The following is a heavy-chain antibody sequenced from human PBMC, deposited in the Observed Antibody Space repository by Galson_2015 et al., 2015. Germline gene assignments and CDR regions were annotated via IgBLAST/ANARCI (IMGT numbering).Heavy chain of an antibody. CDR2: IIPIFGIA. CDR3: ARSGGIVLMVYAAGGAFDI. D-gene: IGHD2-8*01. CDR1: GGTFSSYA. Sequence: SVKVSCKASGGTFSSYAISWVRQAPGQGLEWMGGIIPIFGIANYAQKFQGRVTITADKSTSTAYMELSSLRSEDTAVYYCARSGGIVLMVYAAGGAFDIWGQGTMVTVSS. J-gene: IGHJ3*02. V-gene: IGHV1-69*10.